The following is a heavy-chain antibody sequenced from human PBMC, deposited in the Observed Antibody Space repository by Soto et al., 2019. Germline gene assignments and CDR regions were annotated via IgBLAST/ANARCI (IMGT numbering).Heavy chain of an antibody. Sequence: QVQLVESGGGVVQPGRSLRLSCAAYGFMFTNHGMHCVRQAPGKGLEWVAVIWSDGNKRYYADSVKGRFTVSRDTSNNTLYLQMNNLRAEDTAIYYGVRGDNWSDEAFDYWGQGTLVTVSS. CDR1: GFMFTNHG. CDR2: IWSDGNKR. J-gene: IGHJ4*02. V-gene: IGHV3-33*01. D-gene: IGHD1-1*01. CDR3: VRGDNWSDEAFDY.